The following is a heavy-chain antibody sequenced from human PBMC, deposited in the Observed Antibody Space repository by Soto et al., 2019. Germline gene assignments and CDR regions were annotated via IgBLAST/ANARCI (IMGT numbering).Heavy chain of an antibody. Sequence: GGSLRLSCVASGFTFRNYGMHWVRQAPGKGLEWVAIIWYDGGIKYHADSVKGRFSISRDNSKNTLYLQVNSLRAEDTAIYYCARDCGAADDRNYYGMDVWGQGTTVTVSS. D-gene: IGHD1-1*01. J-gene: IGHJ6*02. CDR1: GFTFRNYG. CDR2: IWYDGGIK. CDR3: ARDCGAADDRNYYGMDV. V-gene: IGHV3-33*01.